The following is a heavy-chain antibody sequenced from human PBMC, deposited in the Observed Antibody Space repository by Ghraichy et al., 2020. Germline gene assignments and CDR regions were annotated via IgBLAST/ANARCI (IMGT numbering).Heavy chain of an antibody. CDR2: IYSGTDKT. V-gene: IGHV3-53*01. CDR1: GFIVSSDF. Sequence: GGSLRLSCAASGFIVSSDFMMWVRQAPGRGLEWVSTIYSGTDKTYYADSVKGRFIISRDNSKNTLYLQMNSLRAADTAVYYCATRPSCGQGALVTVSS. J-gene: IGHJ5*02. CDR3: ATRPS.